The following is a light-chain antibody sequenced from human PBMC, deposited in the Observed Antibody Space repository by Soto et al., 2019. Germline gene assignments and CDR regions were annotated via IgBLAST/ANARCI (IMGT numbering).Light chain of an antibody. J-gene: IGLJ1*01. CDR1: SSDVGGYDY. CDR3: CSYAGTYTYV. Sequence: QSVLTQPRSVSGSPGQSVTISCTGTSSDVGGYDYVSWYQQHPGKAPKLIIYDVNKRPSGVPDRFSGSKSGSTASLTISGLQSEDEADYFCCSYAGTYTYVFATGTKVTVL. CDR2: DVN. V-gene: IGLV2-11*01.